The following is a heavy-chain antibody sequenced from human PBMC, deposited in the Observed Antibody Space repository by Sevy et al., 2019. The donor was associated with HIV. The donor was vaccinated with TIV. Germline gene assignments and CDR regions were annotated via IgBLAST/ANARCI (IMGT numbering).Heavy chain of an antibody. Sequence: GGSLRLSCAASGFTFSGSAMHWVRQASGKGLEWVGRIRSKANSYATAYAASVKGRFTISRDDSKNTAYLQMNSLKTEDTAVYYCTRIRAWTFEKKYSSSWGSWGRGEDYYYYGMDVWGQGTTVTVSS. CDR2: IRSKANSYAT. D-gene: IGHD6-13*01. CDR3: TRIRAWTFEKKYSSSWGSWGRGEDYYYYGMDV. CDR1: GFTFSGSA. V-gene: IGHV3-73*01. J-gene: IGHJ6*02.